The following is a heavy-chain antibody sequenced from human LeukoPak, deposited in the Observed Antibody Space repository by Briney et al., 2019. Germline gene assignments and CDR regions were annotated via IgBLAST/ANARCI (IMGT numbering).Heavy chain of an antibody. V-gene: IGHV4-59*12. CDR2: IYHSGST. CDR1: GGSISSYY. J-gene: IGHJ6*03. CDR3: ARAVSYYDILTGYYSYYYYYMDV. Sequence: SETLSLTCTVSGGSISSYYWSWIRQPPGKGLEWIGTIYHSGSTYYNPSLKSRVTISVDTSKNQFSLKLSSVTAADTAVYYCARAVSYYDILTGYYSYYYYYMDVWGKGTTVTVSS. D-gene: IGHD3-9*01.